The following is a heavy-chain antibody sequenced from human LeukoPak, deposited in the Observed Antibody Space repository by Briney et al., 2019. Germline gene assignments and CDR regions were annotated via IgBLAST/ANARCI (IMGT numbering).Heavy chain of an antibody. CDR1: GYTFTGYY. D-gene: IGHD4-23*01. Sequence: ASVTVSCTASGYTFTGYYMHWVRQAPGQGLEWMGWINPNSGGTNYAQKFQGRVTMTRDTSISTAYMELSRLRSDDTAVYYCARDHAAGWELPLNWFDPWGQGTLVTVSS. J-gene: IGHJ5*02. CDR2: INPNSGGT. V-gene: IGHV1-2*02. CDR3: ARDHAAGWELPLNWFDP.